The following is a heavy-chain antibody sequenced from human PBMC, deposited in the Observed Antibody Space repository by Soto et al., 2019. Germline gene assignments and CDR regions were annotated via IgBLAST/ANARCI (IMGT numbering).Heavy chain of an antibody. CDR1: VYTFSEYA. J-gene: IGHJ4*02. CDR2: ITASIGKT. Sequence: SAKVSRKVSVYTFSEYAMDWVRRAPGQRIERIVCITASIGKTRYTETFKGRATITRDTSASTVHLKLSRLRPEDTAVYYCVKGLWSGRTVGYYLDYWGQGTLVTVSS. V-gene: IGHV1-3*01. CDR3: VKGLWSGRTVGYYLDY. D-gene: IGHD1-1*01.